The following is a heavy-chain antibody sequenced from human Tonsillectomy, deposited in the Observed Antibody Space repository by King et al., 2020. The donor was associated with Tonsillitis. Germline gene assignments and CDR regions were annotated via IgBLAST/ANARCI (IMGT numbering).Heavy chain of an antibody. Sequence: VQLVESGGGLVQPGRSLRLSCAASGFTFDDYAMHWVRQAPGKGLEWVSGISWNSGSIAYADSVKGRFTISRDNAKNSLYLQMHSLRAEDTALYSCAKDMGVGATGDAFDIWGQGTMVTVSS. J-gene: IGHJ3*02. CDR1: GFTFDDYA. V-gene: IGHV3-9*01. CDR3: AKDMGVGATGDAFDI. D-gene: IGHD1-26*01. CDR2: ISWNSGSI.